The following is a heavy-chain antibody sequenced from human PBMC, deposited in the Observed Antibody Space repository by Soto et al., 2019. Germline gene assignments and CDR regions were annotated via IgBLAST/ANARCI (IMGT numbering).Heavy chain of an antibody. CDR2: MNPNSGNT. V-gene: IGHV1-8*01. CDR1: GYAFTSYD. CDR3: ARAGYCSSTRCYFFDPNWFDP. Sequence: ASVKVSCKASGYAFTSYDINWVRQATGQGLEWMGWMNPNSGNTGYAQKFQGRVTMTRNTSISTAYMELSSLRSEDTAVYYCARAGYCSSTRCYFFDPNWFDPWAQGTLVTLSS. J-gene: IGHJ5*02. D-gene: IGHD2-2*01.